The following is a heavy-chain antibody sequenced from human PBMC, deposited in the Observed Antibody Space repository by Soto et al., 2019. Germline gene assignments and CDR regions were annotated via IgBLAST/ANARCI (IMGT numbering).Heavy chain of an antibody. D-gene: IGHD3-10*01. CDR3: ARTVGGSGSPATGGMDV. CDR2: INPNSGGT. CDR1: GYTFTGYY. Sequence: ASVKVSCKASGYTFTGYYMHWVRKAPGQGLEWMGWINPNSGGTNYAQKFQGWVTMTRDTAISTAYMELSRLRSDDTAGYYCARTVGGSGSPATGGMDVWGQGTTVTVSS. V-gene: IGHV1-2*04. J-gene: IGHJ6*02.